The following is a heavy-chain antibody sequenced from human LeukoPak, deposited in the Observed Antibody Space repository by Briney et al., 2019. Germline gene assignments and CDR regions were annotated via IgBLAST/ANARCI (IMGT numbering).Heavy chain of an antibody. CDR3: AKGPQSAFDI. CDR2: ISYDGSNK. J-gene: IGHJ3*02. CDR1: GFTFSSYG. V-gene: IGHV3-30*18. Sequence: GGSLRLSCAASGFTFSSYGMHWVRQAPGKGLEWVAVISYDGSNKYYADSVKGRFTISRDNSKNTLCLQMNSLRAEDTAVYYCAKGPQSAFDIWGQGTMVTVSS.